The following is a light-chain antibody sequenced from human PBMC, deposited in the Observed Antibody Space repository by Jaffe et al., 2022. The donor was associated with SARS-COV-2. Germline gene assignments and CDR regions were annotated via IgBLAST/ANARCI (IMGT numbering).Light chain of an antibody. CDR1: QSILYNSNNKNY. J-gene: IGKJ3*01. CDR2: WAS. CDR3: QQYYSTPFT. V-gene: IGKV4-1*01. Sequence: DIVMTQSPDSLAVSLGERATINCKSNQSILYNSNNKNYLVWYQQKPGQPPKLLIYWASTRESGVPDRFSGSGSGTLFTLTINNLQAEDVAVYYCQQYYSTPFTFGPGTKVDIK.